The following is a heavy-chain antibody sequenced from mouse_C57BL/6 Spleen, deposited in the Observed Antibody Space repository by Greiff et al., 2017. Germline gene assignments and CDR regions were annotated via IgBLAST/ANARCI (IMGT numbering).Heavy chain of an antibody. Sequence: VQLLESGAELVKPGASVKMSCKASGYTFTTYPIEWMKQNHGKSLEWIGNFHPYNDDTKYNEKFKGKATLTVEKSSSTVYLVSSRLSADDAADYYCAREGTTSYFDYWGQGTTLTVSS. V-gene: IGHV1-47*01. CDR1: GYTFTTYP. CDR3: AREGTTSYFDY. J-gene: IGHJ2*01. D-gene: IGHD1-1*01. CDR2: FHPYNDDT.